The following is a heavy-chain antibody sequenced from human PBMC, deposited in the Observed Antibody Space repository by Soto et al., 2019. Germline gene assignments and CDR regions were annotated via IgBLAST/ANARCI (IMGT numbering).Heavy chain of an antibody. Sequence: QVQLVESGGGVVQPGRSLRLSCAASGFTFSSYGMHWVRQAPGKGLEWVAVIWYDGSNKYYADSVKGRFTISRDNSKNTLYLQMNILRAEDTAVYYCARGDDTAMDYWGQGTLVTVSS. CDR1: GFTFSSYG. V-gene: IGHV3-33*01. CDR2: IWYDGSNK. CDR3: ARGDDTAMDY. J-gene: IGHJ4*02. D-gene: IGHD5-18*01.